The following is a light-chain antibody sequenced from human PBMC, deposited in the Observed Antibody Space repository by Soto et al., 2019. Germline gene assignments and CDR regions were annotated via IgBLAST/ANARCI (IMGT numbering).Light chain of an antibody. CDR3: QQYASSPHT. Sequence: EIVLTQSPGTLSLSPGERATLSCRASQSVSSSYLGWFQQKPGQAPRLLIYGASSRATGIPDRFSGSGSGTDFTLTISRLEPEDFAVFYCQQYASSPHTFGQGTKLEIK. V-gene: IGKV3-20*01. CDR2: GAS. J-gene: IGKJ2*01. CDR1: QSVSSSY.